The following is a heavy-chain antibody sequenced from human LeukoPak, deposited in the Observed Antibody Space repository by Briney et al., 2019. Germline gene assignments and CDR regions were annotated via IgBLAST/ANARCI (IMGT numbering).Heavy chain of an antibody. CDR2: IYYTGTT. D-gene: IGHD5-24*01. Sequence: SETLSLTCAVSGGSISSSNWWSWVRQPPGKGLEWIGYIYYTGTTNYNPSLKSRATISVDTSRNQFSLRLSSLTAADTAVYFCARDRRDGYNPGDYNFDYWGQGALVTVSS. CDR3: ARDRRDGYNPGDYNFDY. V-gene: IGHV4-4*02. CDR1: GGSISSSNW. J-gene: IGHJ4*02.